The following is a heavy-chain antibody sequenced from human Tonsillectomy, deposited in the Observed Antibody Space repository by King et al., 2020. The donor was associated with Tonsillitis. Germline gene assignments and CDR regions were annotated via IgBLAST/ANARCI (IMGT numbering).Heavy chain of an antibody. Sequence: VQLVESGGGLVKPGGSLRLSCAASGFTFSNAWMSWVRQASGKGLEWVGRIKRKTDGGTTDHAAPVKGRFTISRDDSKNTLYLQMNSLKTEDTAVYYCSTVGYYGSGSLDYWGQGTLVTVSS. CDR3: STVGYYGSGSLDY. D-gene: IGHD3-10*01. V-gene: IGHV3-15*01. CDR1: GFTFSNAW. CDR2: IKRKTDGGTT. J-gene: IGHJ4*02.